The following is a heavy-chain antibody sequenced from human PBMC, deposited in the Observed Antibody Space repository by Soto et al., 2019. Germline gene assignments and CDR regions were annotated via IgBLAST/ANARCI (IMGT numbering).Heavy chain of an antibody. CDR1: GYTFTSYG. CDR2: ISAYNGNT. CDR3: ARDLEDYGDYLGYYYYMDV. Sequence: ASVKVSCKASGYTFTSYGISWVRQAPGQGLEWMGWISAYNGNTNYAQKLQGRVTMTTDTSTSTAYMELRSLRSDDTAVYYCARDLEDYGDYLGYYYYMDVWGKGTTVTVSS. J-gene: IGHJ6*03. V-gene: IGHV1-18*01. D-gene: IGHD4-17*01.